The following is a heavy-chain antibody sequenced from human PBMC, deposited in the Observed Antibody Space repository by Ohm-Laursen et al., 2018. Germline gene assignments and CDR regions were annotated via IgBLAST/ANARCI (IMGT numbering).Heavy chain of an antibody. D-gene: IGHD3-10*01. J-gene: IGHJ6*02. CDR1: GFTFSNYG. V-gene: IGHV3-23*01. CDR2: LSGSGDTK. CDR3: ARGRGGMDV. Sequence: SLRLSCTASGFTFSNYGMNWVRQAPGKGQEWVSALSGSGDTKDYADSVKGRFIISRDNAKNSLYLQMNSLRAEDTAVYYCARGRGGMDVWGQGTTVTVSS.